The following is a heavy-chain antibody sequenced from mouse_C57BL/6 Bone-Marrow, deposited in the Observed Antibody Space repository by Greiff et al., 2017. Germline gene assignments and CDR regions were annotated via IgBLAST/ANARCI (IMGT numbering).Heavy chain of an antibody. J-gene: IGHJ1*03. CDR1: GYTFTSTD. V-gene: IGHV1-85*01. Sequence: VKLMEPGPELVRPGASVKLSCKASGYTFTSTDIHWVKQRPGPGLEWIGWIYPRDGSTKYTETFKGKATLTVDTSSSTAYMELHSLTSEDSALSSWERLKFYGVSGVWHAWFWGRGTTVTVSS. D-gene: IGHD1-1*01. CDR2: IYPRDGST. CDR3: ERLKFYGVSGVWHAWF.